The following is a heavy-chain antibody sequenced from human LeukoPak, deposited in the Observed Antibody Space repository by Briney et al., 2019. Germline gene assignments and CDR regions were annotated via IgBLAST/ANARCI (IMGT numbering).Heavy chain of an antibody. CDR3: ARGHSGWYHNFDY. Sequence: GGSLRLSCAASGFTLSSYGMSWVRQAPGKGLEWVSAISGSGGSTYYADSVKGRFTISRDNAKNSLYLQMNSLRAEDTAVYYCARGHSGWYHNFDYWGQGTLVTVSS. CDR1: GFTLSSYG. D-gene: IGHD6-19*01. V-gene: IGHV3-23*01. J-gene: IGHJ4*02. CDR2: ISGSGGST.